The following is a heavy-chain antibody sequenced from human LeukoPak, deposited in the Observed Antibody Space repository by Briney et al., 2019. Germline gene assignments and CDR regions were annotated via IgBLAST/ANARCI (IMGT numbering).Heavy chain of an antibody. Sequence: GGSLRLSCAASGFTFDDYAMHWVRQAPGKGLEWVSGISWNSGSIGYADSVKGRFTISRDNAKNSLYLQMNSLRAEDTALYYYAKDWWSYFGWYFDLWGRGTLVTVSS. J-gene: IGHJ2*01. V-gene: IGHV3-9*01. CDR2: ISWNSGSI. D-gene: IGHD2-15*01. CDR1: GFTFDDYA. CDR3: AKDWWSYFGWYFDL.